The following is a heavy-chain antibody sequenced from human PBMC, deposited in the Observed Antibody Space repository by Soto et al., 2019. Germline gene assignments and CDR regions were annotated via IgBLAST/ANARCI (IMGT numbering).Heavy chain of an antibody. CDR2: IYWDDDK. CDR3: AHFATFTRVNAFAL. Sequence: QITLKESGPTLVKPTQTLTLTCTFSGFSLSTSGVGVGWIRQPPGKALEWLALIYWDDDKRYSPSLKSRLTTXQXTXXNPVVHTMTSMHPVATATYSCAHFATFTRVNAFALWGQGTMVTVSS. J-gene: IGHJ3*01. CDR1: GFSLSTSGVG. D-gene: IGHD4-17*01. V-gene: IGHV2-5*02.